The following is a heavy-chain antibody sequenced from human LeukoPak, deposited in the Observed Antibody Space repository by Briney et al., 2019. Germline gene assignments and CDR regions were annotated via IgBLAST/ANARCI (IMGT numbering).Heavy chain of an antibody. J-gene: IGHJ6*03. D-gene: IGHD1-14*01. CDR3: ARDSNLYYYYYMDV. CDR1: GYTFTSYN. CDR2: INSSGGST. V-gene: IGHV1-46*01. Sequence: ASVKVSCKASGYTFTSYNMHWVRQAPGQGLEWMGIINSSGGSTSYAQKFQGRVTMTRDMSASTVYMELSSLRSEDTAVYYCARDSNLYYYYYMDVWGKGTTVTVSS.